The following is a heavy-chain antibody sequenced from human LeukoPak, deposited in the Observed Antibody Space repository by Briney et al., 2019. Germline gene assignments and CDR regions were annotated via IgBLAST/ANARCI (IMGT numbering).Heavy chain of an antibody. CDR1: GFTFSSFA. CDR3: AKVPDYGGNSGGGY. Sequence: GGSLRLSCAVSGFTFSSFAVSWVRQGSGKGLEWVSTISGSGTTTYYADSVKGRFTISRDNSKNTLYLQMNSLRAEDTAVYYCAKVPDYGGNSGGGYWGQGTLVTVSS. D-gene: IGHD4-23*01. V-gene: IGHV3-23*01. CDR2: ISGSGTTT. J-gene: IGHJ4*02.